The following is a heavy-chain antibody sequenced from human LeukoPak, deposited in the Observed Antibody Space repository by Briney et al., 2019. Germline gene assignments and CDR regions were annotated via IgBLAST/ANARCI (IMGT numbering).Heavy chain of an antibody. CDR2: FSASSTST. D-gene: IGHD3-9*01. J-gene: IGHJ4*02. V-gene: IGHV3-23*01. CDR3: AKGDTYYDLLTCFDF. CDR1: GFDFSSYG. Sequence: GGSLRLSCVASGFDFSSYGMSWVRQSPGKGLEWVSTFSASSTSTYYADSVKGRFTTSRDNSKNTLYLQMNSLRDEDTAVYYCAKGDTYYDLLTCFDFWGPGTLVTVPS.